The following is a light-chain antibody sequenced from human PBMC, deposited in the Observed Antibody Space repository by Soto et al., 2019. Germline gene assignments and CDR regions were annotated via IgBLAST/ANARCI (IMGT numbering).Light chain of an antibody. CDR2: DIH. CDR3: SSYTSSSTLAV. CDR1: TSNIGSHT. V-gene: IGLV1-44*01. J-gene: IGLJ2*01. Sequence: QSVLTQPPSTSGTPGHSVTISCSGITSNIGSHTVNWYQLYPGAAPKLLIYDIHQRPSGVPDRFSGSKSGTSASLAISGLQSEDEADYYCSSYTSSSTLAVFGGGTQLTVL.